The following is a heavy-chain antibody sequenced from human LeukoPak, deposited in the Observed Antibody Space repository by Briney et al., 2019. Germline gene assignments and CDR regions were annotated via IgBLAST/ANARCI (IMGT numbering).Heavy chain of an antibody. CDR2: MNPNSGNT. Sequence: EASVKVSCKASGYTFTSYGINCVHQATGQWLEWRGWMNPNSGNTGYAQKFQGSVTMTRNTSITTAYMELSSLISEDTAVYYCARVGYCSGGSCHTKPYYYYYMDVWGKGATVTVSS. D-gene: IGHD2-15*01. J-gene: IGHJ6*03. CDR3: ARVGYCSGGSCHTKPYYYYYMDV. V-gene: IGHV1-8*01. CDR1: GYTFTSYG.